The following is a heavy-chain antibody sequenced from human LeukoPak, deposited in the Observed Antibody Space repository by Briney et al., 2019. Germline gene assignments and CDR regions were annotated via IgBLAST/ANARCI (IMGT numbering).Heavy chain of an antibody. CDR1: GRSFGGYY. Sequence: SETLSLTCAVYGRSFGGYYWSWIRQPPGKGLEWIGEINHSGSTNYNPSLKSRVTISVDTSKNQFSLKLSSVTAADTAVYYCARGHDIVVVPAASWFDPWGQGTLVTVSS. D-gene: IGHD2-2*01. V-gene: IGHV4-34*01. CDR2: INHSGST. J-gene: IGHJ5*02. CDR3: ARGHDIVVVPAASWFDP.